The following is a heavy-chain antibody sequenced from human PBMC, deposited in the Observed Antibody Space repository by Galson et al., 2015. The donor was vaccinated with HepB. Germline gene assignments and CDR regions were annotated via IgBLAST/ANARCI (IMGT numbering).Heavy chain of an antibody. CDR2: ISGSGGST. CDR3: AKDLQAVAVRYFDY. CDR1: GFTFSNAW. Sequence: SLRLSCAASGFTFSNAWMSWVRQAPGKGLEWVSAISGSGGSTYYADSVKGRFTISRDNSKNTLYLQMNSLRAEDTAVYYCAKDLQAVAVRYFDYWGQGTLVTVSS. D-gene: IGHD6-19*01. V-gene: IGHV3-23*01. J-gene: IGHJ4*02.